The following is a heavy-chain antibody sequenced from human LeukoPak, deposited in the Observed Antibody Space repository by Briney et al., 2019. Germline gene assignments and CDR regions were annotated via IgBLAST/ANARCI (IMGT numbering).Heavy chain of an antibody. J-gene: IGHJ3*02. CDR1: GFTFSSYS. CDR2: ICSSSMYI. V-gene: IGHV3-21*01. CDR3: ATISGYAFII. Sequence: GGSLRLSCAASGFTFSSYSMNWVPQAPGKGLEWVSSICSSSMYIYYADSVKGRFTISRDNDKNSLFLQMNSLRDEDTAVYYCATISGYAFIIWGQGTMVTVSS. D-gene: IGHD3-22*01.